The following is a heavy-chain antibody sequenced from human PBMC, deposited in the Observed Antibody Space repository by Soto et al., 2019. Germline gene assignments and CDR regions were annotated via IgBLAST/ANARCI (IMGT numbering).Heavy chain of an antibody. CDR1: GFTFSSYG. V-gene: IGHV3-30*18. CDR2: ISYDGSNK. D-gene: IGHD6-19*01. Sequence: QVQLVESGGGVVQPGRSLRLSCAASGFTFSSYGMHWVRQAPGKGLEWVAVISYDGSNKYYADSVNGRFTISRDNSKNTLYLQMKSLRAEDTAVYYCAKDPYSSGGYEGGYYDDYWGQGTLVTVSS. J-gene: IGHJ4*02. CDR3: AKDPYSSGGYEGGYYDDY.